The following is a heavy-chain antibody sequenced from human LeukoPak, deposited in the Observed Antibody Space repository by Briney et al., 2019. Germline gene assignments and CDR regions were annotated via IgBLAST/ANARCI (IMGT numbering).Heavy chain of an antibody. J-gene: IGHJ5*02. V-gene: IGHV3-9*01. CDR1: GFTFDDYA. CDR3: ARDLRTLAAARFDP. CDR2: ISWNSGSI. D-gene: IGHD6-13*01. Sequence: GGSLRLSCAASGFTFDDYAMHWVRQAPGKGLEWVSGISWNSGSIGYADSVKGRFTISRDNAKNSLYLQMNSLRAEDTALYYCARDLRTLAAARFDPWGQGTLVTVSS.